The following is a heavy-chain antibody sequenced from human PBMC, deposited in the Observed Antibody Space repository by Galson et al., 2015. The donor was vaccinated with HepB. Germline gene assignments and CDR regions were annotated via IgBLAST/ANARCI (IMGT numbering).Heavy chain of an antibody. J-gene: IGHJ4*02. CDR3: ARAYCSGGSCYSDRWVFDY. D-gene: IGHD2-15*01. CDR2: IIPIFGTA. Sequence: SVKVSCKASGGTFSSYAISWVRQAPGQGLEWMGGIIPIFGTANYAQKFQGRVTITADESTSTAYMELSSLRSEDTAVYYCARAYCSGGSCYSDRWVFDYWGQGTLVTVSS. CDR1: GGTFSSYA. V-gene: IGHV1-69*13.